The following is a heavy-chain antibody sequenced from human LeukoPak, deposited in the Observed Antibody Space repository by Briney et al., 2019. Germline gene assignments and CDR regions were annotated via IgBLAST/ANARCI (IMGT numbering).Heavy chain of an antibody. V-gene: IGHV3-48*01. CDR1: GFTFSSYS. CDR2: ISSSSSTI. CDR3: AREFDY. J-gene: IGHJ4*02. Sequence: GGSLRLSCAASGFTFSSYSMNWVRQAPGKGLEWVSYISSSSSTIYYADPVKGRFTISRDNAKNSLYLQMNSLRAEDTAVYYCAREFDYWGQGTLVTVSS.